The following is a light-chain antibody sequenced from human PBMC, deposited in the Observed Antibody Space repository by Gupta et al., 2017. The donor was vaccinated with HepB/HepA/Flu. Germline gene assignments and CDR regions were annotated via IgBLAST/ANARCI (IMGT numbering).Light chain of an antibody. CDR1: ESVSTTY. Sequence: EILLTQSPGTLSLSPGERATLSCRASESVSTTYLACYQQRPGQAPRLLIYGASTRATGIADRFSGSGSGTDFTLTISRLEPEDFAVYYCQQYSTSPRTFGQGTKVEIK. CDR3: QQYSTSPRT. CDR2: GAS. V-gene: IGKV3-20*01. J-gene: IGKJ1*01.